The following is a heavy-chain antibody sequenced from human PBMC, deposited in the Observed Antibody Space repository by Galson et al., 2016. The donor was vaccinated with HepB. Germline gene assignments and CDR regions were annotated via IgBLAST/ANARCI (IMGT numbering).Heavy chain of an antibody. J-gene: IGHJ4*02. CDR1: GSSFTSYW. V-gene: IGHV5-10-1*01. CDR2: IDPRDSST. CDR3: ARHGLGSRCWQYFDY. D-gene: IGHD6-13*01. Sequence: QSGAEVTKPGESLRISCKGSGSSFTSYWISWVRQKPGKGLEWMARIDPRDSSTNYSPSFQGHVSISSDKSIATAYLQWSSLEASDTAMDYCARHGLGSRCWQYFDYWGQGALVTVSS.